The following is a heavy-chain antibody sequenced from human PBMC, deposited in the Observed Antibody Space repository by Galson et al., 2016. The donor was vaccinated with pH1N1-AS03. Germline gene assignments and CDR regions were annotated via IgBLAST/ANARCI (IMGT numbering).Heavy chain of an antibody. CDR3: VRDRRPDNGGNSFDF. Sequence: LSLTCAVSVYSNNRAYYWGWIRQPPGKGLEWLGSLSHIGITYYNPSLKTPVTISLDTSKNQVSLTLRSVTATDTAIYYCVRDRRPDNGGNSFDFWGHGILVTVSS. J-gene: IGHJ4*01. D-gene: IGHD4-23*01. CDR1: VYSNNRAYY. V-gene: IGHV4-38-2*02. CDR2: LSHIGIT.